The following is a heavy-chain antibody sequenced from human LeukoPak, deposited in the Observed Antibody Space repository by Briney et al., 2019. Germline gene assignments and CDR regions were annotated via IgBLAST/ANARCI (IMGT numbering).Heavy chain of an antibody. V-gene: IGHV4-61*02. CDR2: IYTSGST. Sequence: TLSLTCTVSGGSISSGSYYWSWIRQPAGKGLEWIGRIYTSGSTNYNPSLKSRVTISVDTSKNQFSLKLSSVTAADTAVYYCARSSSLLLQGYYFDYWGQGTLVTVSS. CDR1: GGSISSGSYY. CDR3: ARSSSLLLQGYYFDY. J-gene: IGHJ4*02. D-gene: IGHD3-22*01.